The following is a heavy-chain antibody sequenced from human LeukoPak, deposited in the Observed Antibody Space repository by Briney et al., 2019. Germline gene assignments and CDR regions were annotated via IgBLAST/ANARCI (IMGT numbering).Heavy chain of an antibody. D-gene: IGHD5-18*01. V-gene: IGHV3-74*01. CDR1: GFTFSNYW. J-gene: IGHJ4*02. Sequence: GGSLRLSCAASGFTFSNYWMHWVRQAPGKGLVWVSRIKGDGSHTIYADSVKGRFTISRDNSKDTLSLQMNSLRAEDTAVYYCAKDIAQGYTFGSIEQDYWGQGTLVTVSS. CDR3: AKDIAQGYTFGSIEQDY. CDR2: IKGDGSHT.